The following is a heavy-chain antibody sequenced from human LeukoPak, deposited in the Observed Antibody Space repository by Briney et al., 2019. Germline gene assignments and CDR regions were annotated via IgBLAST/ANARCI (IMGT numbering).Heavy chain of an antibody. CDR3: ARDLERNSITLRFDP. CDR2: INPSGGST. V-gene: IGHV1-46*01. J-gene: IGHJ5*02. Sequence: GASVKVSCKASGYTFTSYYMHWVRQAPGQGLEWMGIINPSGGSTSYAQKFQGRVTMTRDMSTSTVYMELSSLRSEDTAVYYCARDLERNSITLRFDPWGQGTLVTVSS. D-gene: IGHD2/OR15-2a*01. CDR1: GYTFTSYY.